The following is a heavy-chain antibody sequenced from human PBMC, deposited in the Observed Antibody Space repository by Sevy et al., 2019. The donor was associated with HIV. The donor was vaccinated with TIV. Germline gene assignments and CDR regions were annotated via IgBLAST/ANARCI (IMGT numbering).Heavy chain of an antibody. D-gene: IGHD3-3*01. CDR1: GDSISGYY. CDR2: IYYNGRT. CDR3: ARAWSGYYYAMDV. J-gene: IGHJ6*02. V-gene: IGHV4-59*01. Sequence: SETLSLTCTVSGDSISGYYWSWIRQPPGKGVQWIGYIYYNGRTNYNPSLKRRVTISEDTSKNQFSLRLTSVTAADTAVYYCARAWSGYYYAMDVWGQGTTVTVSS.